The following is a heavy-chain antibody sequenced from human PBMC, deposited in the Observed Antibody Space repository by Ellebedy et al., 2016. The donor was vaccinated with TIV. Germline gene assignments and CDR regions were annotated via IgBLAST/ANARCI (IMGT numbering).Heavy chain of an antibody. V-gene: IGHV1-3*01. Sequence: ASVKVSCKASGYTFTSYAMHWVRQAPGQRLEWMGWINAGNGNTKYSQKFQGRVTITRDTSASTAYMELSSLRSEDTAVYYCARDSLSRGSGSYGHYYYMDVWGKGTTVTVSS. D-gene: IGHD3-10*01. CDR3: ARDSLSRGSGSYGHYYYMDV. CDR1: GYTFTSYA. J-gene: IGHJ6*03. CDR2: INAGNGNT.